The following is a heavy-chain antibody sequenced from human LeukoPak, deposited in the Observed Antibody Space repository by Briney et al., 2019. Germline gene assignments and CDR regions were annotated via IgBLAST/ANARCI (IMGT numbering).Heavy chain of an antibody. Sequence: GGSLRLSCAASGFTFSSYAMHWVRQAPGKGLEYVSAISSNGGSTYYANSVKGRFTISRDNSKNTLYLQMGSLRAEDMAVYYCARVRLRYFDWLFSGGHMDVWGKGTTVTVSS. J-gene: IGHJ6*03. CDR3: ARVRLRYFDWLFSGGHMDV. CDR2: ISSNGGST. V-gene: IGHV3-64*01. CDR1: GFTFSSYA. D-gene: IGHD3-9*01.